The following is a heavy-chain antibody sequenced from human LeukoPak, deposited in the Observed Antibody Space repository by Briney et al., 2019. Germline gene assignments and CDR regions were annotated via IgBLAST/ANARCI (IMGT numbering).Heavy chain of an antibody. Sequence: GGSLRLSCAASGFTFSSYGMHWVRQAPGKGLDWVALMWYDGSNKYYADSVKGRFTISRDNSKNTLYLQMNSLRAEDTAVYYCARAEGYYSHSWYYYYWGQGTLVTVSS. V-gene: IGHV3-33*01. CDR3: ARAEGYYSHSWYYYY. CDR2: MWYDGSNK. CDR1: GFTFSSYG. D-gene: IGHD6-13*01. J-gene: IGHJ4*02.